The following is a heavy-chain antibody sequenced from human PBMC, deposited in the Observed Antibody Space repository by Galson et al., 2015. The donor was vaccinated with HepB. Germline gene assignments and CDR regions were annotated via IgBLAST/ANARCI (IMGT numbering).Heavy chain of an antibody. CDR1: GFSFSTYG. CDR2: IWYDGSDK. V-gene: IGHV3-33*01. J-gene: IGHJ6*02. Sequence: SLRLSCAASGFSFSTYGMHWVRQAPGKGLEWVAVIWYDGSDKNYADSVKGRFTISRDNSKNTLFLQMSRLRAEDTAVYYCARVPPPPGTAAAGTYYYGMDVWGQGTTVTVSS. D-gene: IGHD6-13*01. CDR3: ARVPPPPGTAAAGTYYYGMDV.